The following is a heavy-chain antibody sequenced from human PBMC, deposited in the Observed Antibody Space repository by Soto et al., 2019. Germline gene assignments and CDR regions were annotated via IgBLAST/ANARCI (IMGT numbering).Heavy chain of an antibody. CDR3: ARGEVVALGY. V-gene: IGHV4-30-2*01. Sequence: PSETLSLTFAVSGGSISSCCYSWSWIRQPPGKGLEWIGYIYHSGSTYYNPSLKSRVTILVDRSKNQFSLKLSSVTAADTAVYYCARGEVVALGYWGQGTLVTVSS. CDR1: GGSISSCCYS. J-gene: IGHJ4*02. CDR2: IYHSGST. D-gene: IGHD2-15*01.